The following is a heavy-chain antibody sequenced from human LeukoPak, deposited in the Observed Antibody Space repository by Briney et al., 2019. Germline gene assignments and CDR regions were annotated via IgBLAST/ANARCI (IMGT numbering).Heavy chain of an antibody. J-gene: IGHJ6*02. CDR3: ARGRDYYYGMDV. CDR1: GYTFTSYD. Sequence: ASVKVSCKASGYTFTSYDINWVRQATGQGLEWMGWMNPNSGNTGYARKFQGRVTMTRNTSISTAYMELSSLRSEDTAVYYCARGRDYYYGMDVWGQGTTVTVSS. CDR2: MNPNSGNT. V-gene: IGHV1-8*01.